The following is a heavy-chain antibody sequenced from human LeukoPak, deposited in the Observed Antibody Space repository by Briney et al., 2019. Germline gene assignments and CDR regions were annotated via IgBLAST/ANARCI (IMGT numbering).Heavy chain of an antibody. CDR2: IYHSGST. V-gene: IGHV4-39*07. D-gene: IGHD5-12*01. CDR3: ARGDGWVATYFDY. CDR1: GGSISSSGYY. Sequence: SETLSLTCTVSGGSISSSGYYWGWIRQPPGKGLEWIGSIYHSGSTYYNPSLKSRVTISVDTSKNQFSLKLSSVTAADTAVYYCARGDGWVATYFDYWGQGTLVTVSS. J-gene: IGHJ4*02.